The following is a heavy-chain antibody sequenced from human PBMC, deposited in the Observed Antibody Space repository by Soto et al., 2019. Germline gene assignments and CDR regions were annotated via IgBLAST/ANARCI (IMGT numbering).Heavy chain of an antibody. CDR2: IKQDGSEQ. V-gene: IGHV3-7*01. CDR3: ARDLRNLAVAGLNFGS. J-gene: IGHJ4*02. CDR1: GFTLSSYW. Sequence: SGGSMRLSCAASGFTLSSYWMGWVRQVPGKGLEWVANIKQDGSEQYYVDSVMGRFTISRDNSKNTLFLQMDSLRAGDTAVYYCARDLRNLAVAGLNFGSWGRGTLVTVS. D-gene: IGHD6-19*01.